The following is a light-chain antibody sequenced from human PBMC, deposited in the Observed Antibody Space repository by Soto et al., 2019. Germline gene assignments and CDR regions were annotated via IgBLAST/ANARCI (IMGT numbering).Light chain of an antibody. CDR2: AVS. CDR1: QRIGTN. CDR3: QQNYSAHPL. V-gene: IGKV1-39*01. Sequence: DIQMTQSPSSLSASIGDRVTLTCRASQRIGTNLNWYQQRPGKAPKLLIYAVSSLQSGVSSRFSGSGSGTDFTLSINSLQREDFATYYCQQNYSAHPLFRQGTKVESK. J-gene: IGKJ1*01.